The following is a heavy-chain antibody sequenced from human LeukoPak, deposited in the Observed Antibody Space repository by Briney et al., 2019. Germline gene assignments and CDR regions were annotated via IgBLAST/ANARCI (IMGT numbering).Heavy chain of an antibody. CDR2: INHSGST. Sequence: PSETLSLTCAVYGGSFSGYYWSWIRQPPGKGLEWIGEINHSGSTNYNPSLKSRVTISVDTSKNQFSLKLSSVTAADTAVYYCARGPYCSSTSYYTNWFDPWGQGTLVTVSS. D-gene: IGHD2-2*02. V-gene: IGHV4-34*01. J-gene: IGHJ5*02. CDR1: GGSFSGYY. CDR3: ARGPYCSSTSYYTNWFDP.